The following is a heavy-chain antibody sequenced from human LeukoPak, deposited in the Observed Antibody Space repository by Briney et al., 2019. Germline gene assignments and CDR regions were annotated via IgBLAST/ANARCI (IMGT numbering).Heavy chain of an antibody. CDR1: GGSISSGGYS. D-gene: IGHD4-17*01. Sequence: SETLSLTCAVSGGSISSGGYSWSWIRQPPGKGLEWIGYIYHSGSTYYNPSLKSRVTISVDRSKNQFSLKLSSVTAADTAVYYCARATTTATTRLYAFDIWGQGTMVTVSS. J-gene: IGHJ3*02. CDR2: IYHSGST. CDR3: ARATTTATTRLYAFDI. V-gene: IGHV4-30-2*01.